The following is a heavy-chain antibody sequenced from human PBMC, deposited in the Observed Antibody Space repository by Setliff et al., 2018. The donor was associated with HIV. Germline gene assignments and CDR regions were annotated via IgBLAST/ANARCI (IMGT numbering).Heavy chain of an antibody. J-gene: IGHJ4*02. CDR3: ASLPAGQLGHFDY. CDR2: IHYNGRT. CDR1: GGSINNYY. Sequence: PSETLSLTCTVSGGSINNYYWSWMRQSPGKGLEWIAIIHYNGRTYYDPSLKSRVTISVDTSKNQFSLKLSSVTAADTAVYYCASLPAGQLGHFDYWGQGTLVTVSS. V-gene: IGHV4-59*04. D-gene: IGHD6-6*01.